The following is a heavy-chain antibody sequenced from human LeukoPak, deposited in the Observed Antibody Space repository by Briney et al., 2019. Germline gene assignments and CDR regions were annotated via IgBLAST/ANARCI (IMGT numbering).Heavy chain of an antibody. D-gene: IGHD3-16*01. CDR2: IYSDGTI. CDR3: AREVGGGASGQ. J-gene: IGHJ4*02. Sequence: GGSLRLSCAASGFTVSSNYMCWVRQVPGEGLEWVSVIYSDGTISYADSVKGRFTISRDNSENTLYLQMNSLRVEDTAVYYCAREVGGGASGQWGQGTLVTVSS. V-gene: IGHV3-66*01. CDR1: GFTVSSNY.